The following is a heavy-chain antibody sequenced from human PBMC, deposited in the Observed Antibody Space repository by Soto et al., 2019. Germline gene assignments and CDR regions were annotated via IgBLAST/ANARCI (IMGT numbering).Heavy chain of an antibody. CDR1: GYTFTRYD. J-gene: IGHJ5*02. Sequence: ASVKVSCKASGYTFTRYDINWVRQATGRGLEWMGWMNPNSGNTGYAQNFQGRVTMTRNTSISTAYMELSSLRSEDTAVYYCARVKSYDILTGYSTWFDPWGQGTLVTVSS. V-gene: IGHV1-8*01. D-gene: IGHD3-9*01. CDR3: ARVKSYDILTGYSTWFDP. CDR2: MNPNSGNT.